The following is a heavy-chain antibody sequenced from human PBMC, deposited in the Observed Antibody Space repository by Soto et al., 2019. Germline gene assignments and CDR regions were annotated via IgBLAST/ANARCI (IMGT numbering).Heavy chain of an antibody. CDR2: ISYDGSNK. CDR1: GFTFSSYA. J-gene: IGHJ6*02. D-gene: IGHD3-22*01. CDR3: ARDTLIVVWVKTYYYYGMDV. Sequence: HPGGSLRLSCAASGFTFSSYAMRWVRQAPGKGLEWVAVISYDGSNKYYADSVKGRFTISRDNSKNTLYLQMNSLRAEDTAVYYCARDTLIVVWVKTYYYYGMDVWGQGTTVTVSS. V-gene: IGHV3-30-3*01.